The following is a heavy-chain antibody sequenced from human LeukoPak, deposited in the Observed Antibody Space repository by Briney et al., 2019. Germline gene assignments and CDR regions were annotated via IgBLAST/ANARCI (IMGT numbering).Heavy chain of an antibody. CDR1: GYTFTSYD. CDR3: ARGLWGGYCSGGSCLGFDP. D-gene: IGHD2-15*01. J-gene: IGHJ5*02. Sequence: ASVKVSCKASGYTFTSYDINRVRQATGQGLEWMGWMNPNSGNTGYAQKFQGRVTMTRNTSISTAYMELSSLRSEDTAVYYCARGLWGGYCSGGSCLGFDPWGQGILVTVSS. V-gene: IGHV1-8*01. CDR2: MNPNSGNT.